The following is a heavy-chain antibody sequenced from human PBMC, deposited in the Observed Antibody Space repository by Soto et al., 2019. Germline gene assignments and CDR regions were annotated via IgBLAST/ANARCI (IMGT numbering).Heavy chain of an antibody. CDR2: ISGSGGST. CDR3: AKGIYDFWSGYYDGFDY. Sequence: GGSLRLSCAASGFTFSSYAMSWVRQAPGKGLEWVSAISGSGGSTYYADSVKGRFTISRDNSKNTLYLQMNSLRAEDTAVYYCAKGIYDFWSGYYDGFDYWGQGTLVTVSS. CDR1: GFTFSSYA. V-gene: IGHV3-23*01. J-gene: IGHJ4*02. D-gene: IGHD3-3*01.